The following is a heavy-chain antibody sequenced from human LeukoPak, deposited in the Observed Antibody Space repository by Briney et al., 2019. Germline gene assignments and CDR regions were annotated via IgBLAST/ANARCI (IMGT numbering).Heavy chain of an antibody. CDR3: ARGRAKDAFDI. CDR2: INHSGST. D-gene: IGHD4/OR15-4a*01. V-gene: IGHV4-39*07. Sequence: SETLSLTCTVSGGSIRSSYYYWSWIRQPPGKGLEWIGEINHSGSTNYNPSLKSRVTISVDTSKNQFSLKLSSVTAADTAVYYCARGRAKDAFDIWGQGTMVTVSS. CDR1: GGSIRSSYYY. J-gene: IGHJ3*02.